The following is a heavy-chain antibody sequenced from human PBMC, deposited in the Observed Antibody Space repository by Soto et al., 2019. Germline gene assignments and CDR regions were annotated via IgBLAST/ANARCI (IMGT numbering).Heavy chain of an antibody. CDR2: ISSSSSTI. CDR1: GFTFSSYS. CDR3: ARDFDYGDYYYYYMDV. D-gene: IGHD4-17*01. Sequence: GGSLRLSCAASGFTFSSYSMNWVRQAPGKGLEWVSYISSSSSTIYYADSVKGRFTISRDNAKNSLYLQMNSLRAEDTAVYYCARDFDYGDYYYYYMDVWGKGTTVTVSS. V-gene: IGHV3-48*01. J-gene: IGHJ6*03.